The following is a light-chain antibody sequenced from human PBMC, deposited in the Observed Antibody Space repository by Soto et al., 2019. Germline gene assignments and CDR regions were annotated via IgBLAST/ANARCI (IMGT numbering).Light chain of an antibody. CDR2: GTS. CDR3: QQYGSSPRT. Sequence: EIVLTQSPGTLSLSPGERATLSCGASQNVGSRYLAWYQQKPGQAPRLLIYGTSNRATGIPDRFSGSGSGTDFSLTISSLEPGDLADYYCQQYGSSPRTFGQGTKVDIK. V-gene: IGKV3-20*01. J-gene: IGKJ1*01. CDR1: QNVGSRY.